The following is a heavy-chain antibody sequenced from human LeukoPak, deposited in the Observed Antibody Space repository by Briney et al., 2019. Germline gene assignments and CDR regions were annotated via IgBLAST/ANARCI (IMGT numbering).Heavy chain of an antibody. J-gene: IGHJ5*02. CDR1: GFTFSSYA. CDR3: AKESRGYYGSGSLNWFDP. CDR2: ISGSGGST. D-gene: IGHD3-10*01. V-gene: IGHV3-23*01. Sequence: PGGSLRLSCAASGFTFSSYAMSWVRQAPGKGLEWVSAISGSGGSTYYADSVKGRFTISRDNTKNTLYLQMNSLRAEDTAVYYCAKESRGYYGSGSLNWFDPWGQGTLVTVSS.